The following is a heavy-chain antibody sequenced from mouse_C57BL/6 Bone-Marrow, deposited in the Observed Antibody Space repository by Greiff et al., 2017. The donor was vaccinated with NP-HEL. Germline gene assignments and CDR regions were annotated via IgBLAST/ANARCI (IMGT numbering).Heavy chain of an antibody. V-gene: IGHV1-26*01. CDR3: ARSGHYYGNYFAY. D-gene: IGHD2-1*01. J-gene: IGHJ3*01. CDR1: GYTFTDYY. CDR2: INPNNGGT. Sequence: VQLQQSGPELVKPGASVKISCKASGYTFTDYYMNWVKQSHGKSLEWIGDINPNNGGTSYNQKFKGKATLTVDKSSSTAYMELRSLTSEDSAVYYCARSGHYYGNYFAYWGQGTLVTVSA.